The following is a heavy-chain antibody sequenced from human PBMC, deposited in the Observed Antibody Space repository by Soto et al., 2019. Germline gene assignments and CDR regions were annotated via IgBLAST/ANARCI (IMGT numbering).Heavy chain of an antibody. CDR1: GFTFSSYS. V-gene: IGHV3-48*02. J-gene: IGHJ5*02. Sequence: EVQLVESGGGLVQPGGSLRLSCAASGFTFSSYSMNWVRQAPGKGLEWVSYISSSSSTIYYADSVKGRFTISRDKAKNSLYLQMNSLRDEDTAVYYCARESAALNSFDPWGQGTLVTVSS. D-gene: IGHD2-2*01. CDR2: ISSSSSTI. CDR3: ARESAALNSFDP.